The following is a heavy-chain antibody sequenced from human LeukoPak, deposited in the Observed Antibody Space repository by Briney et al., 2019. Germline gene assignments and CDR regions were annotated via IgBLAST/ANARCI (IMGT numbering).Heavy chain of an antibody. Sequence: GGSLRLSCAASGFTFSSYAMTWVRHGPGKGLEWVSTISGSSDSRYYADSVKGRFTISRDNSKNTLYLQMSSLRAEDTAVYYCAKSRLSMTHAFDIWGQGTMVTVSS. CDR3: AKSRLSMTHAFDI. V-gene: IGHV3-23*01. D-gene: IGHD3-22*01. J-gene: IGHJ3*02. CDR1: GFTFSSYA. CDR2: ISGSSDSR.